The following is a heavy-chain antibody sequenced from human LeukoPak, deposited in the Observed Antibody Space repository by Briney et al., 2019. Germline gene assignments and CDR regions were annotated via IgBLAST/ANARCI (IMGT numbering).Heavy chain of an antibody. CDR3: ARDGITMVRGVIITTLYYYYYYYMDV. CDR2: ISAYNGNT. Sequence: ASVKVSCKASGYTFTSYAMNWVRQAPGQGLEWMGWISAYNGNTNYAQKLQGRVTMTTDTSTSTAYMELRSLRSDDTAVYYCARDGITMVRGVIITTLYYYYYYYMDVWGKGTTVTVSS. V-gene: IGHV1-18*01. D-gene: IGHD3-10*01. J-gene: IGHJ6*03. CDR1: GYTFTSYA.